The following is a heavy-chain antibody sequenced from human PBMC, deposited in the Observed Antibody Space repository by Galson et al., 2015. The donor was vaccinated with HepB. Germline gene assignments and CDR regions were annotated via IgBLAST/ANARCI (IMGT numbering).Heavy chain of an antibody. CDR2: ISYDGSNK. Sequence: SLRLSCAASGFTFSSYAMHWVRQAPGKGLEWVAVISYDGSNKYYADSVKGRFTISRDNSKNTLYLQMNSLRAEDTAVYYCAREGYYGSASYLHYFDYWGQGTLVTASS. V-gene: IGHV3-30-3*01. D-gene: IGHD3-10*01. J-gene: IGHJ4*02. CDR3: AREGYYGSASYLHYFDY. CDR1: GFTFSSYA.